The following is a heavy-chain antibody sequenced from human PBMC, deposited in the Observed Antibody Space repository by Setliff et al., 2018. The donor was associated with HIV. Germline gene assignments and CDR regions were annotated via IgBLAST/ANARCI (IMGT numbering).Heavy chain of an antibody. D-gene: IGHD3-22*01. CDR3: ASYFYDSSGYYYSNFFDP. CDR2: INRSGST. Sequence: PSETMSLTCAVYGGSLSGHFWSWIRQPPGKGLEWIGEINRSGSTNYNPSLKNRVAISVDTSKNQFSLKLTSVTPADTAVYYCASYFYDSSGYYYSNFFDPWGQGTLVTVSS. CDR1: GGSLSGHF. J-gene: IGHJ5*02. V-gene: IGHV4-34*01.